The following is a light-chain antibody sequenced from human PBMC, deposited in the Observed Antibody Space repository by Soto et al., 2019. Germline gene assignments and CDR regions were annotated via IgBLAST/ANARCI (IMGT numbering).Light chain of an antibody. CDR1: ESLLHSNGYNY. Sequence: EIVVTQSRLSLPVTPGEPASICFRSSESLLHSNGYNYLDWYLQKPGQSPQLLIYLGSNRSSGVPDRFSDSGSGTDFTLKISRVEAEDVGVYYCMQALQTPLPFGGGTKVAIK. CDR2: LGS. CDR3: MQALQTPLP. V-gene: IGKV2-28*01. J-gene: IGKJ4*01.